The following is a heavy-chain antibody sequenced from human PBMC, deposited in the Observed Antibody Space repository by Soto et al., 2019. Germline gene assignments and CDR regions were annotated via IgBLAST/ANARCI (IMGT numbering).Heavy chain of an antibody. Sequence: QVQLVESGGGVVQPGGSLRLSCAASGFIFSDYVMHWVRQAPGKGLEWVAVMWYDGSKEYYVDSVKGRFTISRDHSKNTLFLHMNSLRAEDTAVYYCARGRTDFDYWGQGTLVTVSS. CDR2: MWYDGSKE. CDR1: GFIFSDYV. CDR3: ARGRTDFDY. J-gene: IGHJ4*02. V-gene: IGHV3-33*01.